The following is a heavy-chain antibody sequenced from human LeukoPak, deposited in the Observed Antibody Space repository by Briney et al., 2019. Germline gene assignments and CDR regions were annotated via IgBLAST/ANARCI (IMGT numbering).Heavy chain of an antibody. J-gene: IGHJ4*02. D-gene: IGHD6-19*01. CDR1: GFTVSSNY. CDR3: AKDLLGYSSGWYPGRHLDY. CDR2: IYSGGST. Sequence: GGSLRLSCAASGFTVSSNYMSWVRQAPGKGLEWVSVIYSGGSTYYADSVKGRFTISRDNSKNTLYLQMNSLRAEDTAVYYCAKDLLGYSSGWYPGRHLDYWGQGTLVTVSS. V-gene: IGHV3-53*01.